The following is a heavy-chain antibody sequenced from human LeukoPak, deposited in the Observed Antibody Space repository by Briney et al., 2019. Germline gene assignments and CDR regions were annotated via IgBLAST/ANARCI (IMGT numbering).Heavy chain of an antibody. V-gene: IGHV4-39*01. J-gene: IGHJ4*02. Sequence: PSETLSLTCTVSGGSISSSSYYWGWIRQPPGKGLEWIGSLYYSGSTYYNPSLKSRVTISVDTSKNQFSLKLSSVTAADTAVYYCARQGYSSGWYGDYWGQGTLVTVSS. D-gene: IGHD6-19*01. CDR3: ARQGYSSGWYGDY. CDR1: GGSISSSSYY. CDR2: LYYSGST.